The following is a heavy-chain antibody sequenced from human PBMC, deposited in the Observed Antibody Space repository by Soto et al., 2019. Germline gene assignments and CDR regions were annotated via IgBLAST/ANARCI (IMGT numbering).Heavy chain of an antibody. CDR1: GGSISSSNW. CDR2: IYHSGST. CDR3: ATRTGYLVYYGMDV. Sequence: PSETLSLTCAVSGGSISSSNWWSWVRQPPGKGLEWIGEIYHSGSTNYNPSLKSRVTISVDKSKNQFSLKLSSVTAADTAVYYCATRTGYLVYYGMDVWGQGTTVTVSS. V-gene: IGHV4-4*02. D-gene: IGHD3-9*01. J-gene: IGHJ6*02.